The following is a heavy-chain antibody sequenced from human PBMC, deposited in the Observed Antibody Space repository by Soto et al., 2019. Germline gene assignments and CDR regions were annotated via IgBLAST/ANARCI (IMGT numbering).Heavy chain of an antibody. CDR1: GFTFSSYG. D-gene: IGHD6-25*01. CDR3: RSDRLDYYYGMDV. CDR2: ISYDGSNK. J-gene: IGHJ6*02. V-gene: IGHV3-30*03. Sequence: SLRLSCAASGFTFSSYGMHWVRQAPGKGLEWVAVISYDGSNKYYADSVKGRFTISRDNSKNTLYLQMNSLRAEDTAVYYCRSDRLDYYYGMDVWGQGTTVTVSS.